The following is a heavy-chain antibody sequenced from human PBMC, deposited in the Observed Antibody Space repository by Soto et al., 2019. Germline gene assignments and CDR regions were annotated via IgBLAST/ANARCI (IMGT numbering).Heavy chain of an antibody. V-gene: IGHV3-7*01. J-gene: IGHJ6*04. Sequence: EVQLVESGGGLVQPGASLRLSCSASGFTFSSYWMSWVRQAPGKGLEWVANIKQDGSEKYYVDSVKGRFTISRDNAKNSLYLQMNSLRAEDTAVYYCARDMVSEFYYYSMDVWGKGTTVTVSS. CDR3: ARDMVSEFYYYSMDV. CDR1: GFTFSSYW. CDR2: IKQDGSEK. D-gene: IGHD3-10*01.